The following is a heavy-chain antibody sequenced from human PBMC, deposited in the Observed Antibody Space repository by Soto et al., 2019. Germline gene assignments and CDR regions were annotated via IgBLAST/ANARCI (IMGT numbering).Heavy chain of an antibody. CDR2: IDWDDAK. CDR3: ARSLPFRQLVH. V-gene: IGHV2-5*02. CDR1: VFSLSTSEMC. J-gene: IGHJ4*02. D-gene: IGHD2-21*01. Sequence: QITLKEPGPAPVKSTQTLTLTFTFSVFSLSTSEMCFGWILQPPGKALEWLSLIDWDDAKRYSPPLKTRSTITKDTSKYQVVLTMTNMDPVDTATYYCARSLPFRQLVHWGQGTMVTVSS.